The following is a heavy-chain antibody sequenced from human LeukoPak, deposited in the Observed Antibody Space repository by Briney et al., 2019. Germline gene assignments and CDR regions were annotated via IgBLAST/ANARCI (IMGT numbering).Heavy chain of an antibody. J-gene: IGHJ4*02. Sequence: ASVKVSCKASGYTFTGFYMHWVRQAPGQGPEWMGWINPNSGVTEYAQKFQGRVTMTRNTSIRTAYMELSGLRPEDTAVYYCARRNIRFLELDFWGQGTLVTVSS. CDR3: ARRNIRFLELDF. CDR1: GYTFTGFY. V-gene: IGHV1-2*02. CDR2: INPNSGVT. D-gene: IGHD3-3*01.